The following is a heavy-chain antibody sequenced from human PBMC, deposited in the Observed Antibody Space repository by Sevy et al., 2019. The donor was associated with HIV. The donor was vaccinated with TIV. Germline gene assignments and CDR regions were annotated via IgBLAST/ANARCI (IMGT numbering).Heavy chain of an antibody. D-gene: IGHD3-3*01. CDR3: ARYNFWTGHYDYFDY. J-gene: IGHJ4*02. Sequence: SETLSLTCSVSGGSISSHYWSWIRQPAGEGLEWIGRIDTSGGTNYNPSLKTRVTMSRDTSKNQFSLRLGSVTAADTAVYYCARYNFWTGHYDYFDYWGPGALVTVSS. CDR2: IDTSGGT. V-gene: IGHV4-4*07. CDR1: GGSISSHY.